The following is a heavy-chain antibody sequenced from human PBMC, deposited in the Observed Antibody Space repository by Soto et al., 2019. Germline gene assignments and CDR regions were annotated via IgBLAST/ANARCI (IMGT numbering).Heavy chain of an antibody. V-gene: IGHV1-69*12. CDR3: ARGLGGSYFPFDF. D-gene: IGHD1-26*01. Sequence: QVHLVESGAEVKKPGSSVKVSSKTSGGTFSDSAINWLRQTPGQGLEWMGGLVPMFRTANYAPNLQGRVSITADESTSTVFMELSSLTFEDTAVYYCARGLGGSYFPFDFWGQGTLVTVSS. CDR2: LVPMFRTA. J-gene: IGHJ4*02. CDR1: GGTFSDSA.